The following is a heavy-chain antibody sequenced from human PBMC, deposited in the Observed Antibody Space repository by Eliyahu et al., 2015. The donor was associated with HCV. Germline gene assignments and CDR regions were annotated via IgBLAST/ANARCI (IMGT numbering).Heavy chain of an antibody. CDR3: AKDLRFYGDAQHYFDY. CDR1: GFTFSSYG. CDR2: ISYDGSNK. Sequence: QVQLVESGGGVVQPGRSLRLSXXASGFTFSSYGMHWVRQAPGKGLEWVAVISYDGSNKYYADSVKGRFTISRDNSKNTLYLQMNSLRAEDTAVYYCAKDLRFYGDAQHYFDYWGQGTLVTVSS. D-gene: IGHD4-17*01. V-gene: IGHV3-30*18. J-gene: IGHJ4*02.